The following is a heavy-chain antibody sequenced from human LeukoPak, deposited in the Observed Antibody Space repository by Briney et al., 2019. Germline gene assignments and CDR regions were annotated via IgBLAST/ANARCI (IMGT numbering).Heavy chain of an antibody. V-gene: IGHV4-38-2*02. CDR2: IYHSGST. D-gene: IGHD1-26*01. CDR1: GYSISSGYY. Sequence: SETLSLTCTVSGYSISSGYYWGWIRQPPGKGLEWIGSIYHSGSTYYNPSLKSRVTISVDTSKNQFSLKLSSVTAADTAVYYCARVVGGIVGTVVQYYFDYWGQGILVTVSS. J-gene: IGHJ4*02. CDR3: ARVVGGIVGTVVQYYFDY.